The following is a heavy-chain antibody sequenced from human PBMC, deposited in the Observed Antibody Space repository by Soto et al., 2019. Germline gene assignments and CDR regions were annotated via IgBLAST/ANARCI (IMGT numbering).Heavy chain of an antibody. V-gene: IGHV4-59*08. Sequence: SETLSLTCTVSGGSTSSYYWTWVRQPPGKGLEWIGYIYYSGSTNYNPSLKSRVTISLDTSKNQFSLNLSSVTAADTAMYYCARRPGYGNPYAFWGQGTMVTVSS. CDR3: ARRPGYGNPYAF. D-gene: IGHD2-2*01. CDR1: GGSTSSYY. J-gene: IGHJ3*01. CDR2: IYYSGST.